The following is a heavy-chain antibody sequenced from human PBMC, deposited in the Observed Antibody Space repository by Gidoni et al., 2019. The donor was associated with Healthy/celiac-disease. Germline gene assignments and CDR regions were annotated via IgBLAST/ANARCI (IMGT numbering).Heavy chain of an antibody. J-gene: IGHJ4*02. CDR1: GYTFNSYG. D-gene: IGHD3-3*01. CDR3: ARVTRAVGVLGYYFDY. V-gene: IGHV1-18*01. CDR2: IRAYNCNT. Sequence: QVQLVQYGAEVKKPGASVKVSCTASGYTFNSYGISWVRRAPGQGLEWLGWIRAYNCNTNDAQKLQGRVTITTDTSTSTADMERSLLLSDYPAVYYCARVTRAVGVLGYYFDYWGQVTLVTVSS.